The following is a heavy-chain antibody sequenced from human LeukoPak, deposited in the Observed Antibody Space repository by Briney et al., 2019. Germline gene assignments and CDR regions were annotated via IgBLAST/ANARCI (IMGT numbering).Heavy chain of an antibody. J-gene: IGHJ4*02. Sequence: GGSLRLPCAASGFTFSSHSMNWVRQAPGKGLQWVSSISSSSSYIYYADSVKGRFTISRDNAKNSLYVQMNILRADDTAVYYCARDRPSRRPGLVVDFWGQGTLVTVSS. D-gene: IGHD2-8*02. CDR3: ARDRPSRRPGLVVDF. CDR2: ISSSSSYI. V-gene: IGHV3-21*01. CDR1: GFTFSSHS.